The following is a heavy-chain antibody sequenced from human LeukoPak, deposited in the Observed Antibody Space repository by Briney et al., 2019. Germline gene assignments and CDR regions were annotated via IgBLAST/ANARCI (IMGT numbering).Heavy chain of an antibody. CDR3: ARATLFIAVAIDY. D-gene: IGHD6-19*01. CDR2: IYYSGST. J-gene: IGHJ4*02. CDR1: GGSISSCY. Sequence: SETLSLTCTVSGGSISSCYWSWIRQPPGKGLEWIGYIYYSGSTNYNPSLKSRVTISVDTSKNQFSLKLSSVTAADTAVYYCARATLFIAVAIDYWGQGTLVTVSS. V-gene: IGHV4-59*01.